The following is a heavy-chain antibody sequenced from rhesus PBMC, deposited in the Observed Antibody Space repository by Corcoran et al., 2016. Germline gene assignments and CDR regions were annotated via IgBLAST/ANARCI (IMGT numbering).Heavy chain of an antibody. CDR1: GGSISGYY. CDR2: IYGGSGST. D-gene: IGHD4-23*01. J-gene: IGHJ4*01. V-gene: IGHV4S7*01. Sequence: QLQLQESGPGLVKPSETLSLTCAVSGGSISGYYLWSWIRQPPGKGLEWIGYIYGGSGSTSYNPSLKSRVIISIDTSKNQFSLKLSSVTAADTAVYYCARDRGYSNYGDYWGQGVLVTVSS. CDR3: ARDRGYSNYGDY.